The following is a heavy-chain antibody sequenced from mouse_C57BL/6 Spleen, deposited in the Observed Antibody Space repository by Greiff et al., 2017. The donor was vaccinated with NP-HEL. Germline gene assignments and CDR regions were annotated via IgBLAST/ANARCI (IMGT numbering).Heavy chain of an antibody. J-gene: IGHJ4*01. D-gene: IGHD1-1*01. CDR1: GYTFTDYE. V-gene: IGHV1-15*01. Sequence: VQLQQSGAELVRPGASVTLSCKASGYTFTDYEMHWVKQTPVHGLEWIGAIDPETGGTAYNQKFKGKAILTADKSSSTAYMELRSLTSEDSAVYYCTRDDSSLYAMDYWGQGTSVTVSS. CDR3: TRDDSSLYAMDY. CDR2: IDPETGGT.